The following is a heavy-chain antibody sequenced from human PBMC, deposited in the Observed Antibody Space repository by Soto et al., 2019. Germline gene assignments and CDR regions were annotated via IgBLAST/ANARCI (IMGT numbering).Heavy chain of an antibody. CDR3: ARGRRRSGSYADAFDI. V-gene: IGHV3-7*03. CDR1: GFTFSSYW. CDR2: IKEDGSEK. D-gene: IGHD1-26*01. Sequence: EVQLVESGGGLVQPGGSLRLSCAASGFTFSSYWMSWVRQAPGKGLEWVANIKEDGSEKYYVDSVKGRFTISRDNAKNSLYLQMNSLKSDDTAVYYCARGRRRSGSYADAFDIWGQGTMITVSS. J-gene: IGHJ3*02.